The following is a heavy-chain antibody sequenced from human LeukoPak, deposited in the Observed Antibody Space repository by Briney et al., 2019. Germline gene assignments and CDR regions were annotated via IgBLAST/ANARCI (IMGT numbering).Heavy chain of an antibody. CDR2: IYYSGST. J-gene: IGHJ6*02. CDR1: GGSISSGDYY. D-gene: IGHD3-3*01. Sequence: SQTLSLTCTVSGGSISSGDYYWSWIRQPPGKGLEWIGYIYYSGSTYYNPSLKSRVTISVDTSKNQFSLKLSSVTAADTAVYYCARAMWYDFSNKKNYGMDVWGQGTTVTVSS. CDR3: ARAMWYDFSNKKNYGMDV. V-gene: IGHV4-30-4*01.